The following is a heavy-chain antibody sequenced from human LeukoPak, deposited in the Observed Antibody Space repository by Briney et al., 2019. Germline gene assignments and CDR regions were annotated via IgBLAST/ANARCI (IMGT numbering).Heavy chain of an antibody. Sequence: KPSETLSLTCAVYGGSFSGYYWSWIRQPPGKGLEWIGEINHSGSTNYNPSLKSRVTISVDTSKNQFSLKLSSVTAADTAVYYCAKDGAAAGTLLNGYWGQGTLVTVSS. V-gene: IGHV4-34*01. CDR1: GGSFSGYY. CDR3: AKDGAAAGTLLNGY. CDR2: INHSGST. J-gene: IGHJ4*02. D-gene: IGHD6-13*01.